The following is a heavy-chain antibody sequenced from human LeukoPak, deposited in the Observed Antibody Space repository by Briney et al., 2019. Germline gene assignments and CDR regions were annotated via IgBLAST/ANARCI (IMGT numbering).Heavy chain of an antibody. J-gene: IGHJ3*02. CDR2: INPNSGGT. Sequence: ASVKASCKASGYTFTGYYMHWVRQAPGQGLEWMGWINPNSGGTNYAQKFQGRVTMTRDTSISTAYMELSRLRSDDTAVYYCASRKDIVVVPAADGAFDIWGQGTMVTVSS. D-gene: IGHD2-2*01. CDR1: GYTFTGYY. CDR3: ASRKDIVVVPAADGAFDI. V-gene: IGHV1-2*02.